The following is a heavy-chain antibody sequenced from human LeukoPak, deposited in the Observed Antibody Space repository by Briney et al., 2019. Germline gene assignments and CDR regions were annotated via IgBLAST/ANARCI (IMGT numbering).Heavy chain of an antibody. Sequence: ASVKVSCKASGYTFTGYYMHWVRQAPGQGLEWMGVMYPKSGDTTYAQKFQDRVTLTRDTSINTAYMELSTLRSDDTAVYYCATCLALAVSRGFDPWGQGTLVTVSS. CDR3: ATCLALAVSRGFDP. CDR1: GYTFTGYY. CDR2: MYPKSGDT. D-gene: IGHD2-15*01. J-gene: IGHJ5*02. V-gene: IGHV1-2*02.